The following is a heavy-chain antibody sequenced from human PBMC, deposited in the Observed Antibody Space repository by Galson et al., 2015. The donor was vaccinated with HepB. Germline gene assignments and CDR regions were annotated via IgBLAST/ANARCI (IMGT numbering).Heavy chain of an antibody. Sequence: VKVSCKASGYTFTSYGISWVRQAPGQGLEWMGWISAYNGNTNYAQKLQGRVTMTTDTSTSTAYMELRSLRSDDTAVYYCAGVLATWAYYYGMDVWGQGTTVTVSS. V-gene: IGHV1-18*01. CDR2: ISAYNGNT. CDR1: GYTFTSYG. CDR3: AGVLATWAYYYGMDV. D-gene: IGHD3-3*02. J-gene: IGHJ6*02.